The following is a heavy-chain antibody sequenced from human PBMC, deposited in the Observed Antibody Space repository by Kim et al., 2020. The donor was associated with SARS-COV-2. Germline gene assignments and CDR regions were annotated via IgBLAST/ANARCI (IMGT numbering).Heavy chain of an antibody. CDR1: GYTLTELS. CDR2: FDPEDGET. Sequence: ASVKVSCRVSGYTLTELSMHWVRQAPGKGLEWMGGFDPEDGETIYAQKFQGRVTMTEDTSTDTAYMELSSLRSEDTAVYYCATDGGIRGPYYYYGMDVWGQGTTVTVSS. CDR3: ATDGGIRGPYYYYGMDV. J-gene: IGHJ6*02. V-gene: IGHV1-24*01. D-gene: IGHD3-10*01.